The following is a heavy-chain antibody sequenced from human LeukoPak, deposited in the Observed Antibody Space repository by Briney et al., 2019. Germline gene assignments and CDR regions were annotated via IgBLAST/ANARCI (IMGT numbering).Heavy chain of an antibody. D-gene: IGHD5-18*01. V-gene: IGHV4-38-2*02. J-gene: IGHJ4*02. Sequence: SETLSLTCTVSGYSIRSGYYWGWIRQPPGKGLEWIATIYHTGSTYYNPSLKSRVTISLDTSKNQFSLELNTVTAADTAVYYCAREPYTTMVPDYLDYWGPGTLVSVSS. CDR3: AREPYTTMVPDYLDY. CDR2: IYHTGST. CDR1: GYSIRSGYY.